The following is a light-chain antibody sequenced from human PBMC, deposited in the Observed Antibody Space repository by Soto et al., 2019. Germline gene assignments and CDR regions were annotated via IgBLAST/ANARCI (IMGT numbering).Light chain of an antibody. CDR2: SNN. V-gene: IGLV1-44*01. CDR1: DSDIGTNA. Sequence: QSALTQPPSVSGAPGLRVTISCSGSDSDIGTNAVNWYQHLPGVGPKLLIYSNNQRPSGVPGRFSASPSGTSASLAISGLQSEDEGDYYCATWDDTVPGPIFGGGTQLTVL. CDR3: ATWDDTVPGPI. J-gene: IGLJ2*01.